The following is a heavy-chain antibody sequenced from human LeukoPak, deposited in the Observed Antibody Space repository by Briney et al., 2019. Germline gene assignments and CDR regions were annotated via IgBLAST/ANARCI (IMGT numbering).Heavy chain of an antibody. V-gene: IGHV4-61*02. CDR2: IKTSGTT. J-gene: IGHJ6*03. CDR1: GGSMSSGSYY. Sequence: SQTLSLTCTVSGGSMSSGSYYWSWIRQPAGKGLEWIGRIKTSGTTDYNPSLESRVTILVDTSKNQFSLNLSSVTATDTAVYYCARSWDSSGWYVYYYMDVWGKGTTVTVSS. CDR3: ARSWDSSGWYVYYYMDV. D-gene: IGHD6-19*01.